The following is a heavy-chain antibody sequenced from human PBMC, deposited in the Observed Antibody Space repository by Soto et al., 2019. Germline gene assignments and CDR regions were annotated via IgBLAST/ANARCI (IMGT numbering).Heavy chain of an antibody. CDR1: GDSVFSNTAA. D-gene: IGHD1-26*01. V-gene: IGHV6-1*01. CDR3: VRDVGLDFDH. CDR2: TYYRSKWYN. J-gene: IGHJ4*02. Sequence: SQTLSLTCVISGDSVFSNTAAWNWIRQSPSRGLEWLGRTYYRSKWYNDYAVTVKSRIAINPDTSKNQFSLHLNSVTPDDTALYYCVRDVGLDFDHWGQGTQVTVSS.